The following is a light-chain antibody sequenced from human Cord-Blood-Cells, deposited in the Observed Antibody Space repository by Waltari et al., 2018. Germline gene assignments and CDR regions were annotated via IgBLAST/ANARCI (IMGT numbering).Light chain of an antibody. CDR2: DAS. CDR3: QQRSNWPT. CDR1: QSVSSY. J-gene: IGKJ4*02. V-gene: IGKV3-11*01. Sequence: EIVLTQSPATLSLSLGERATLHCRASQSVSSYLSWYQQQPGQAPRLLICDASSRSTGIPARFSGSGSGTDFSLTISSLEPEDFAVYYCQQRSNWPTLGGGTKVEIK.